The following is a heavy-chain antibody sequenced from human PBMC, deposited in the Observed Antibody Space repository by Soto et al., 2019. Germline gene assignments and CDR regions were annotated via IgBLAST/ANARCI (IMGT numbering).Heavy chain of an antibody. D-gene: IGHD6-13*01. V-gene: IGHV3-21*01. CDR2: ISSSSSYI. CDR3: ARDGSYSRNMRSAFDI. Sequence: EVQLVESGGGLVKPGGSLRLSCAASGFTFSSYSMNWVRQAPGKGLEWVSSISSSSSYIYYADSVKGRFTISRDNAKNSLYLQMNSVRAEDPAVYYCARDGSYSRNMRSAFDIWGQGTMVTVSS. J-gene: IGHJ3*02. CDR1: GFTFSSYS.